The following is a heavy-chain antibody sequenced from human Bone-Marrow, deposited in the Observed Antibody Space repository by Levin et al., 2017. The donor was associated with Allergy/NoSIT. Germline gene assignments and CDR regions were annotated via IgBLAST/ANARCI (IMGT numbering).Heavy chain of an antibody. D-gene: IGHD3-22*01. V-gene: IGHV4-34*01. CDR2: INHSGST. Sequence: SETLSLTCAVYGGAFSDYYWTWIRQPPGKGLEWIGEINHSGSTNFHPSLKSRITISVDTSKNQFSLSLRSVTAADTGVYYCARGRHYYDISGFYLPSGYSGDYYGLDVWGQGTTVTVSS. J-gene: IGHJ6*02. CDR3: ARGRHYYDISGFYLPSGYSGDYYGLDV. CDR1: GGAFSDYY.